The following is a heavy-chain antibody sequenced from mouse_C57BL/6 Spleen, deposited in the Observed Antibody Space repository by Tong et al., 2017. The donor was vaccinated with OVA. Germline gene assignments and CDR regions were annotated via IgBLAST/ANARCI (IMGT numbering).Heavy chain of an antibody. CDR1: GFTFSSYG. CDR2: ISSGGSYT. V-gene: IGHV5-6*01. Sequence: EVQLQESGGDLVKPGGSLKLSCAASGFTFSSYGMSWVRQTPDKRLEWVATISSGGSYTYYPDSVKGRFTISRDNAKNTLYLQMSSLKSEDTAMYYCARRNVNYPAYCGQGTLVTVSA. CDR3: ARRNVNYPAY. D-gene: IGHD2-1*01. J-gene: IGHJ3*01.